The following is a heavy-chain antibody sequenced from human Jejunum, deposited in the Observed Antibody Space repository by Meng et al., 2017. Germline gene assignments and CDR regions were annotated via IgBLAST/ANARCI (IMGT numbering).Heavy chain of an antibody. V-gene: IGHV4-61*01. CDR1: GVSVNIRTYY. Sequence: QGQMQESGPGLVRPSETLPLMCTVSGVSVNIRTYYWSGIRQPPGKGLEWIAYIDNSGSTNYNPSLKSRVIISVDTSKNQLYLQMSSLTAADTAVYYCARAAAGTGFGYFDLWGRGTLVTVSS. D-gene: IGHD6-19*01. J-gene: IGHJ2*01. CDR3: ARAAAGTGFGYFDL. CDR2: IDNSGST.